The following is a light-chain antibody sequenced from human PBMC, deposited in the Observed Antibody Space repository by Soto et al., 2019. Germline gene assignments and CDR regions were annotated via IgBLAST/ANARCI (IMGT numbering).Light chain of an antibody. J-gene: IGKJ1*01. Sequence: EIVLTQSPGTLSFSPGERATLSCRASQSVRNNYLSWYQHLPGQSPRVLIYAASNRATGIPDRFSGSGSGTDFTLTISRLEPEDFAVYYCQQYGNSWSFGQGTKVEIK. CDR1: QSVRNNY. V-gene: IGKV3-20*01. CDR2: AAS. CDR3: QQYGNSWS.